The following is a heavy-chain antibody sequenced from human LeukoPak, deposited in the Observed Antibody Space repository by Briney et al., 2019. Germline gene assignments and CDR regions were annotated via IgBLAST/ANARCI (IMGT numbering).Heavy chain of an antibody. CDR3: ARTSGSSGWYRDSYDY. CDR1: GIIFSNYW. V-gene: IGHV3-30*03. CDR2: ISYDGSNK. Sequence: GGSLRLSCAASGIIFSNYWMHWVRQAPGKGLEWVAVISYDGSNKYYADSVKGRFTISRDNSKNTLYLQMNSLRAEDTAVYYCARTSGSSGWYRDSYDYWGQGTLVTVSS. J-gene: IGHJ4*02. D-gene: IGHD6-19*01.